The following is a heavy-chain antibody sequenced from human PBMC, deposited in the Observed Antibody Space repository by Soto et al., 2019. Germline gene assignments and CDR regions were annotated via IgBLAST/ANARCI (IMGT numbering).Heavy chain of an antibody. J-gene: IGHJ5*02. Sequence: SETLSLTCAVYGGSFSGYYWSWIRQPPGKGLEWIGEINHSGSTNYNPSLKSRVTISVDKSNNQFSLRLTSVTAADTAVYYCAKHNSGGWFDPWGQGTLVTVSS. CDR2: INHSGST. CDR1: GGSFSGYY. CDR3: AKHNSGGWFDP. V-gene: IGHV4-34*01. D-gene: IGHD3-22*01.